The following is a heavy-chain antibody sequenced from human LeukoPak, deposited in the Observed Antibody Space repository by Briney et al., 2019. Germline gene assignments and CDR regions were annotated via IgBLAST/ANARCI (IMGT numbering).Heavy chain of an antibody. CDR2: ISGSGDNT. D-gene: IGHD6-19*01. J-gene: IGHJ4*02. Sequence: GGSLRLSCAASGFTFSSYAMTWVRQAPGKGLEWVSAISGSGDNTYYADSVKGRFTISRDNSKNTLYLQLNSLRAEDTAVYSCAKITPAVAGMAYWGQGTLVTVSS. CDR1: GFTFSSYA. CDR3: AKITPAVAGMAY. V-gene: IGHV3-23*01.